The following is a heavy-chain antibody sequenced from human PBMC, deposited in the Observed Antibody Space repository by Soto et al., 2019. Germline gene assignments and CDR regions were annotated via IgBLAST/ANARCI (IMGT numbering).Heavy chain of an antibody. CDR3: TTDHGDIVATTYYYYYGMDV. CDR1: GFTFSNAW. D-gene: IGHD5-12*01. Sequence: GGSLRLSCAASGFTFSNAWMSWVRQAPGKGLEWVGRIKSKTDGGTTDYAAPVKGRFTISRDDSKNTLYLQMNSLKTEDTAVYYCTTDHGDIVATTYYYYYGMDVWGQGTTVTVSS. CDR2: IKSKTDGGTT. V-gene: IGHV3-15*01. J-gene: IGHJ6*02.